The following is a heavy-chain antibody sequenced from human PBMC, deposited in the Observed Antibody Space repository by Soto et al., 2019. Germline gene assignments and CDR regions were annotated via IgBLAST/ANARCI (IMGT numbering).Heavy chain of an antibody. Sequence: GESLKISCKGSGYSFTSYWISWVRQMPGKGLEWMGRIDPSDSYTNYSPSFQGHVTISADKSISTAYLQWSSLKASDTAMYYCVRHVSFDTGYSSSWYYYGMDVWGQGTTVTVSS. CDR3: VRHVSFDTGYSSSWYYYGMDV. CDR1: GYSFTSYW. CDR2: IDPSDSYT. D-gene: IGHD6-13*01. J-gene: IGHJ6*02. V-gene: IGHV5-10-1*01.